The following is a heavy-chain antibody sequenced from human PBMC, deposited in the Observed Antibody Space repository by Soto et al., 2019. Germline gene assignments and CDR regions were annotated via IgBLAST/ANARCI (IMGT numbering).Heavy chain of an antibody. CDR3: ARAYGSGRDGMDV. V-gene: IGHV4-4*03. Sequence: PETWCLTCGVSGGTISTSSGRRWVRQLPGKGLEWIGEIYHSGSTNYNPSLKSRVTISVDKSKNQFSLKLSSVTAADTAVYYCARAYGSGRDGMDVWGQGTTVT. D-gene: IGHD3-10*01. J-gene: IGHJ6*02. CDR2: IYHSGST. CDR1: GGTISTSSG.